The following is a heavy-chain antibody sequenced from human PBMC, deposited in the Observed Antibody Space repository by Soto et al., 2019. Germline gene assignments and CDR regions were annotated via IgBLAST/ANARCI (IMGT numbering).Heavy chain of an antibody. J-gene: IGHJ6*02. V-gene: IGHV3-33*01. Sequence: GGSLRLSCAASGFTFSSYGMHWVRQAPGKGLEWVAVIWYDGSNKYYADSVKGRFTISRDNSKNTLYLQMNSLRAEDTAVYYCARGFSEDCISTSYAPHFYGMDVWAQGTAVPVS. CDR2: IWYDGSNK. D-gene: IGHD2-2*01. CDR1: GFTFSSYG. CDR3: ARGFSEDCISTSYAPHFYGMDV.